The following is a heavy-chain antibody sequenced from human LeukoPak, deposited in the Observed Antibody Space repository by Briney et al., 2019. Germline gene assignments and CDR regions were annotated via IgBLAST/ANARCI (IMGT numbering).Heavy chain of an antibody. V-gene: IGHV4-59*01. CDR1: GGSISSYY. J-gene: IGHJ3*02. CDR2: IYYIGST. CDR3: ARDVQRAFDI. Sequence: PSETLSLTCTVSGGSISSYYWSWIRQPPGKGLEWIGYIYYIGSTNYNPSLKSRVTISADTSKNQFSLRLSSVTAADTAVYYCARDVQRAFDIWGQGTMVTVSS.